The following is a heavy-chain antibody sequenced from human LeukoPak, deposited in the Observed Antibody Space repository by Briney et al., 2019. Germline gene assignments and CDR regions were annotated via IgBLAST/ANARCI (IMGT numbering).Heavy chain of an antibody. CDR2: INSDGSST. CDR1: GFTFSSYW. V-gene: IGHV3-74*01. D-gene: IGHD3-22*01. Sequence: GGSLRLSCAASGFTFSSYWMHWVRQAPGKGLVWVSRINSDGSSTSHADSVKGRFTISRDNAKNTLYLQMNSLRAEDTAVYYCARGKYYYDSSGVGAFDIWGQGTMVTVSS. J-gene: IGHJ3*02. CDR3: ARGKYYYDSSGVGAFDI.